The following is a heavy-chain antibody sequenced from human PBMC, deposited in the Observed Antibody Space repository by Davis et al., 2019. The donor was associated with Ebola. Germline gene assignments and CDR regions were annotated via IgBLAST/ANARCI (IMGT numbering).Heavy chain of an antibody. D-gene: IGHD3-3*01. Sequence: HTGGSLRLSCAASGFTFSSYWMHWVRQAPGKGLVWVSRINSDGSSTSYADSVKGRFTISRDNAKNTLYLQMNSLRAEDTAVYYCARGDFWSGYYYYYYYYYGMDVWGQGTTVTVSS. CDR3: ARGDFWSGYYYYYYYYYGMDV. CDR1: GFTFSSYW. V-gene: IGHV3-74*01. CDR2: INSDGSST. J-gene: IGHJ6*02.